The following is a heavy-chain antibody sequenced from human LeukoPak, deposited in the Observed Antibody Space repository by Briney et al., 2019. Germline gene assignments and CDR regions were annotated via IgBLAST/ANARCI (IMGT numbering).Heavy chain of an antibody. CDR1: VFTLSTYW. D-gene: IGHD2-21*02. V-gene: IGHV3-74*01. J-gene: IGHJ4*02. CDR3: ARAKYCGANCYKGFDS. CDR2: ISRDGSYT. Sequence: GRPLRLSCAASVFTLSTYWMHWVRQAPGKGRVWISRISRDGSYTTYADSVRGRFTMSRDNAKNTLYLQVNSLRAGDTAVYYCARAKYCGANCYKGFDSWGQGTLVTVSS.